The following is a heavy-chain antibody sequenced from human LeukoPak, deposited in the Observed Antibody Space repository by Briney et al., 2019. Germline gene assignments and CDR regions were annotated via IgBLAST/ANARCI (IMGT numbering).Heavy chain of an antibody. V-gene: IGHV1-2*06. CDR2: ISPNSGGA. D-gene: IGHD2-2*01. Sequence: GALVKVSFKASGYTFTGYYMHWVRQAPGQGLEWMGRISPNSGGANYAQKFQGRVTMTRDTSISTAYMELSRLRSDDTAVYYCARVWCSSTSCHYGMDVWGQGTTVTVSS. CDR1: GYTFTGYY. J-gene: IGHJ6*02. CDR3: ARVWCSSTSCHYGMDV.